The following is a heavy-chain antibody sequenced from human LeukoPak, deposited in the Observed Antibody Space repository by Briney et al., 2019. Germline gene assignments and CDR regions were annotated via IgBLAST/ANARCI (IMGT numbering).Heavy chain of an antibody. CDR3: ARARESMATAGSYFDY. Sequence: SQTLSLTCAVSGASISSGDYSWSWIRQPPGNGLEWIGYIYHTGNTNYNPSLKSRVTISVARSKNQFSLRLSSVTAADTAVYYCARARESMATAGSYFDYWGQGTLVTVSS. D-gene: IGHD6-13*01. V-gene: IGHV4-30-2*01. CDR2: IYHTGNT. J-gene: IGHJ4*02. CDR1: GASISSGDYS.